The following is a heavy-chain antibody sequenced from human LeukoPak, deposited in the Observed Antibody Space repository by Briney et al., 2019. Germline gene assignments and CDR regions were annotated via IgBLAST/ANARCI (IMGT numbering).Heavy chain of an antibody. D-gene: IGHD6-13*01. CDR3: AREGIAAADY. V-gene: IGHV1-18*04. CDR2: LSAYSGNT. Sequence: ASVKVSCKASGYTFTGYYMHWVRQAPGQGLEWMGWLSAYSGNTNYAQKLQGRVTMTTDTSTSTAYMELRSLRSDDTAVYYCAREGIAAADYWGQGTLVTVSS. CDR1: GYTFTGYY. J-gene: IGHJ4*02.